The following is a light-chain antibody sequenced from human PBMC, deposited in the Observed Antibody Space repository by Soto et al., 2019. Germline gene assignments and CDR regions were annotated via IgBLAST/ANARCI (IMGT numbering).Light chain of an antibody. J-gene: IGLJ1*01. CDR3: CSYAGSSTPYV. V-gene: IGLV2-11*01. Sequence: QSLFTQPRSVSGSPGRSVTISCTGTSNDVGRFDYVSWYQQHPGKAPKVIIYDVNERPSGVPNRFSGSKSGNTASLTISGLQADDEADYYCCSYAGSSTPYVFGTGTKVTVL. CDR2: DVN. CDR1: SNDVGRFDY.